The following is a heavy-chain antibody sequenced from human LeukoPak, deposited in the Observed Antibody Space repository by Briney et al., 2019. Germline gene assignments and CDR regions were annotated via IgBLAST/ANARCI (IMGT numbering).Heavy chain of an antibody. CDR3: ARVGTVVHFDY. D-gene: IGHD4-23*01. J-gene: IGHJ4*02. Sequence: GGSLRLSCAASGFTFSTYAMHWVRQAPGKGLEWVAVISYDGSNKYYADSVKGRFTISRDNSKNTLYLQMNNLRAEDTAVYYCARVGTVVHFDYWGQGTLVTVSS. CDR1: GFTFSTYA. V-gene: IGHV3-30-3*01. CDR2: ISYDGSNK.